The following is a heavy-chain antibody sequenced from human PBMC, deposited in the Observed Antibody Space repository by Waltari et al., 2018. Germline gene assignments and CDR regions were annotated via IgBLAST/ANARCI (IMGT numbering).Heavy chain of an antibody. V-gene: IGHV3-7*01. Sequence: EVQLVESGGGLVQPGGSLRLPCAASGFPFSSYWMSWVRQAPGKGLEWVANIKQDGSEKYYVDPVKGRFTISRDNAKNSLYLQMNSLRAEDTAVYYCARDGIYSSSTVCSYWGQGTLVTVSS. CDR3: ARDGIYSSSTVCSY. CDR1: GFPFSSYW. D-gene: IGHD6-6*01. CDR2: IKQDGSEK. J-gene: IGHJ4*02.